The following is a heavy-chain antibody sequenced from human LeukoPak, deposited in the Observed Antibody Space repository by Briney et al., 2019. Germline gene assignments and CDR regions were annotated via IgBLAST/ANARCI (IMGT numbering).Heavy chain of an antibody. CDR1: GYTFTSYG. D-gene: IGHD5-24*01. V-gene: IGHV1-18*01. J-gene: IGHJ4*02. CDR3: ASQDGADGYTWVN. Sequence: ASVKVSCKASGYTFTSYGISWVRQAPGQGLEWMGWISAYNGNTNYAQKLQGRVTMTTDTSTSTAYMELSSLRSEDTAVYYCASQDGADGYTWVNWGQGTLVTVSS. CDR2: ISAYNGNT.